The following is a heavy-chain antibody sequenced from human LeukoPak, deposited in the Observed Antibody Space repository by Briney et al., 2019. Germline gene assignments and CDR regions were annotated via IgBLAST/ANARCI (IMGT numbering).Heavy chain of an antibody. J-gene: IGHJ5*02. CDR3: ARARYYGSGSYSNWFDP. D-gene: IGHD3-10*01. Sequence: PSETLSLTCTVSGGSISSYYWSWIRQPAGKGLEWLGRIYTSGGTNYNPSLKSRVTMSVDTSKNQFSLKLSSVTAADTAVYYCARARYYGSGSYSNWFDPWGQGTLVTVSS. CDR2: IYTSGGT. V-gene: IGHV4-4*07. CDR1: GGSISSYY.